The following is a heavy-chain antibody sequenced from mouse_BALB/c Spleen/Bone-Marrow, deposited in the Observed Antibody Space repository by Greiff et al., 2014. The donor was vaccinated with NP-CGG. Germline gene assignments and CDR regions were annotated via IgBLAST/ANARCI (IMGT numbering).Heavy chain of an antibody. CDR2: IYPYNGGT. D-gene: IGHD1-2*01. V-gene: IGHV1S29*02. CDR3: ARRFITTAAWFAY. J-gene: IGHJ3*01. CDR1: GYTFTDYN. Sequence: VQLQQSGPELVKPGASVKISCKASGYTFTDYNMHWVQQSHGKNLEWIGYIYPYNGGTGYNQKFKSKATLTVDNSSSTAYMELRSLTSEDSAVYYCARRFITTAAWFAYWGQGTLVTVSA.